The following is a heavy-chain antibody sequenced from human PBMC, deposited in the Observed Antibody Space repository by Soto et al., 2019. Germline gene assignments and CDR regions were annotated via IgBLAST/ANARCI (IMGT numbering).Heavy chain of an antibody. D-gene: IGHD4-17*01. Sequence: GASVKVSWKASGYTFTRYYIHWVRQAPGQGLEWMGIVNPSGDNTNYAQKFRGRVTMTRDTSTNTVHMELSSLRSEDTAVYFCARELGGTTVNTLFDHWGQGTVVTVSS. V-gene: IGHV1-46*01. J-gene: IGHJ4*02. CDR3: ARELGGTTVNTLFDH. CDR1: GYTFTRYY. CDR2: VNPSGDNT.